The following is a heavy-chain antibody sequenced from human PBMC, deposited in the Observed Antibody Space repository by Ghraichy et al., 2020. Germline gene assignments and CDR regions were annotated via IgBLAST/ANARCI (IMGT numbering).Heavy chain of an antibody. CDR2: IKSKTDGGTT. CDR1: EFTFTNAW. D-gene: IGHD5-24*01. CDR3: YTDRPWLHERRMY. Sequence: LSLTCTVSEFTFTNAWMNWVRQAPGKGLEWVGRIKSKTDGGTTNYAAPVKGRFTISRDDSKNTLYLQMNSLKTEDTAVYYCYTDRPWLHERRMYWGQGTLVTVSS. J-gene: IGHJ4*02. V-gene: IGHV3-15*06.